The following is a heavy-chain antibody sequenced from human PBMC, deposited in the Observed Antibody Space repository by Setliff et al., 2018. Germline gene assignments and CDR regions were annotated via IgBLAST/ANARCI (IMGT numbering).Heavy chain of an antibody. CDR1: GYTFTNYG. CDR3: SRLVRYCSKTTCQTASGAEL. Sequence: ASVKVSCKASGYTFTNYGITWVLQAPGQGREGMGWISGHTGNTYYAEKLQGRVTMTTDASTSTAYMELRGLTSDDTAVYYCSRLVRYCSKTTCQTASGAELWGQGTLVTVSS. CDR2: ISGHTGNT. J-gene: IGHJ4*02. V-gene: IGHV1-18*01. D-gene: IGHD2-8*01.